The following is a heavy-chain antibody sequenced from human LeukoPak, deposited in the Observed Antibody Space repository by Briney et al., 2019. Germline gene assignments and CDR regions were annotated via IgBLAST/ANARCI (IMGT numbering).Heavy chain of an antibody. Sequence: ASVKVSCKASGYTFTNNFMHWVRQAPGQGLEWMGIINSSGDNTWYAQKLQGRVTMTTDTSTSTAYMELRSLRSDDTAVYYCARDEITMIVVAAGDAFDIWGQGTMVTVSS. CDR3: ARDEITMIVVAAGDAFDI. J-gene: IGHJ3*02. CDR1: GYTFTNNF. D-gene: IGHD3-22*01. CDR2: INSSGDNT. V-gene: IGHV1-46*01.